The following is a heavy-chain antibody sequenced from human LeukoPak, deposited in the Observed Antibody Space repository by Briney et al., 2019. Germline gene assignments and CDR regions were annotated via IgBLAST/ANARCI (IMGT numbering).Heavy chain of an antibody. Sequence: GGSLRLSCVVSGFSVSDHYMSWVRQAPGKGLQWLSVIFADDLTYYEDSIKGRFTISRDRSQNTLYLQMKSLRAEDTAVYYCARGAMSTFARSDSWGQGTLVTVSS. D-gene: IGHD2/OR15-2a*01. CDR2: IFADDLT. CDR1: GFSVSDHY. V-gene: IGHV3-53*01. CDR3: ARGAMSTFARSDS. J-gene: IGHJ5*02.